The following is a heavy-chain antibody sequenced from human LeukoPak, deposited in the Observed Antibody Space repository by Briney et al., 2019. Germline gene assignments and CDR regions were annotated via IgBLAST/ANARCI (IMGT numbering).Heavy chain of an antibody. CDR3: ASGNSHAFDI. J-gene: IGHJ3*02. CDR2: IDLAGEYT. CDR1: GFTFSSYA. V-gene: IGHV3-74*01. Sequence: GGSLRLSCAASGFTFSSYAMSWVRQAPGKGLVWVSRIDLAGEYTTYADSVKGRFTISRDNAKNTLYLQMNSLRAEDTAVYYCASGNSHAFDIWGQGTMVTVSS.